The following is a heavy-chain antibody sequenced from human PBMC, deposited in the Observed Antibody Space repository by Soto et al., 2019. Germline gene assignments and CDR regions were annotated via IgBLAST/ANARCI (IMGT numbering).Heavy chain of an antibody. D-gene: IGHD3-22*01. CDR2: IRSKANSYAT. J-gene: IGHJ4*02. Sequence: WGSLRLSCAASGLTFIGSAIHFFRQSSGKGLEWVVRIRSKANSYATAYAASVKGRFTISRDDSKNTAYLQMNSLKTEDTAVYYCTPYYDSSGYNNWGQGTLVTVSS. CDR3: TPYYDSSGYNN. V-gene: IGHV3-73*01. CDR1: GLTFIGSA.